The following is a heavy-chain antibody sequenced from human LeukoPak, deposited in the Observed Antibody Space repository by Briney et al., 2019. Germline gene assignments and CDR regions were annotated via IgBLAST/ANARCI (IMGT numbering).Heavy chain of an antibody. CDR2: IKEDGSEG. CDR3: ARPRYCSSISCYFHAFDV. D-gene: IGHD2-2*01. V-gene: IGHV3-7*01. CDR1: GFNFNTFW. Sequence: GGSLRLSCAASGFNFNTFWMTWVRQAPGKGLEWVANIKEDGSEGYYVDSVKGRFTISRDNAKNSLYLQMNSLRAEDTAVYYCARPRYCSSISCYFHAFDVWGQGTMVTVSS. J-gene: IGHJ3*01.